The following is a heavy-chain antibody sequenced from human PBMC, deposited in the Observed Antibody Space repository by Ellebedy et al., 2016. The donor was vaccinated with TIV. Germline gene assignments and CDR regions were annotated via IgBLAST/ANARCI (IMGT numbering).Heavy chain of an antibody. Sequence: GESLKISCAASGFTFTSYRMNWVRQAPGKGLEWVSSITTSSNYIYYADSLKGRFTISRDNARNSLYLQMNSLRADDTAVYYCARDCGGDCHRDPHYPDYGMDVWGQGTTVTVSS. CDR1: GFTFTSYR. J-gene: IGHJ6*02. CDR2: ITTSSNYI. CDR3: ARDCGGDCHRDPHYPDYGMDV. V-gene: IGHV3-21*01. D-gene: IGHD2-21*02.